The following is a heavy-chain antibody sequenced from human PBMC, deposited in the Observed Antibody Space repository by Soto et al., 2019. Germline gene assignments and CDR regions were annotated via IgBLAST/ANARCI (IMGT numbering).Heavy chain of an antibody. CDR1: GFTFRNYG. CDR2: IWYDGSNT. V-gene: IGHV3-33*01. J-gene: IGHJ2*01. CDR3: TRDVSSRYFDL. Sequence: QVQLVESGGGVVQPERSLRLSCAASGFTFRNYGMHWVRQAPGKGLEWVALIWYDGSNTFYTDSVKGRFTISRDNSKSTLHLQMDSLRAEDKAVYYCTRDVSSRYFDLWGRGSLVIVSS.